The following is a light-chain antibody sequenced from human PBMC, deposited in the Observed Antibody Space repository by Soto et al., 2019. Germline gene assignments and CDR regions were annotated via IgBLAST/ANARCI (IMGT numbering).Light chain of an antibody. J-gene: IGKJ1*01. CDR3: QQSFYVPTWT. CDR1: QSISIS. Sequence: DIQMTQSPSSLSASVGDRVTITCRASQSISISLNWYQQKPGKAPKLLIYAASILHSGVPSRFSGSGSGTDFTLTISSLQPEDFATYYCQQSFYVPTWTFGQGTNVEIK. V-gene: IGKV1-39*01. CDR2: AAS.